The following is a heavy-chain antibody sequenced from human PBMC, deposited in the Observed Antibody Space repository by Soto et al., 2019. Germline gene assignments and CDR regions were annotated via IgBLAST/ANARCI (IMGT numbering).Heavy chain of an antibody. D-gene: IGHD2-21*01. CDR3: ARVVDCYAPYYDYGMDV. CDR2: ISSSSSYI. Sequence: EVQLVESGGGLVKPGGSLRLSCAASGFTFSTYSMNWVRQAPGKGLVWVSSISSSSSYIYYTDSVKGRFTISRDNAKNSLYLQMNSLRAEGTAVYDCARVVDCYAPYYDYGMDVWGQGTTVTVSS. V-gene: IGHV3-21*01. CDR1: GFTFSTYS. J-gene: IGHJ6*02.